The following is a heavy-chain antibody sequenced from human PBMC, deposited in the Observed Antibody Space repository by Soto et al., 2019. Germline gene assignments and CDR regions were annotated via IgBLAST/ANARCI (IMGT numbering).Heavy chain of an antibody. V-gene: IGHV6-1*01. D-gene: IGHD2-15*01. Sequence: SQTLSLTCAISGDSVSSNSAASDWIRQSPSRGLEWLGRTYYRSKWYNDYAVSVKSRITINSDTSKNQFSLQLNSVTPEDTAVYYCARGWPAFDIWGQGTMVTVSS. J-gene: IGHJ3*02. CDR1: GDSVSSNSAA. CDR3: ARGWPAFDI. CDR2: TYYRSKWYN.